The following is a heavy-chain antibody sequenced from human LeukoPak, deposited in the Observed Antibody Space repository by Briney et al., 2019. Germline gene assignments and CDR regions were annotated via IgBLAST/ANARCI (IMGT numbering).Heavy chain of an antibody. J-gene: IGHJ3*02. V-gene: IGHV1-69*06. CDR2: IIPIFGTA. Sequence: SVKVSCKASGGTFSSYAISWVRQAPGQGLEWMGGIIPIFGTANYAQKFQGRVTITADKSTSTAYMELSSLRSEDTAVYYCARTLVVINDAFDIWGQGTMVTVSS. CDR1: GGTFSSYA. CDR3: ARTLVVINDAFDI. D-gene: IGHD3-22*01.